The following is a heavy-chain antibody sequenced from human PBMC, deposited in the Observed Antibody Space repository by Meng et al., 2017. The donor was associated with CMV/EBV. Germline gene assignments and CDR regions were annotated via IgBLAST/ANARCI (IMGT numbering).Heavy chain of an antibody. D-gene: IGHD2-2*01. V-gene: IGHV4-31*02. J-gene: IGHJ4*02. CDR3: ARDACNSSTSCYYFDY. CDR1: GSIGSGGCY. Sequence: GSIGSGGCYWSWIRQHPGKGLEWIGYIYYSGSTYYNPSLKSRVTISVDTSKNQFSLKLSSVTAADTAVYYCARDACNSSTSCYYFDYWGQGTLVTVSS. CDR2: IYYSGST.